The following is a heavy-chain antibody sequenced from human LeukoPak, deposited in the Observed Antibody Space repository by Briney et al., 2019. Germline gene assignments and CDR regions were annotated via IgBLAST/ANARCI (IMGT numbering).Heavy chain of an antibody. CDR2: IDPSDSYT. D-gene: IGHD2-2*01. CDR3: ASRYCSSTSCYVFAFDI. J-gene: IGHJ3*02. V-gene: IGHV5-10-1*01. CDR1: GYSFTSYW. Sequence: GESLRISCKGSGYSFTSYWISWVRQMPGKGLEWMGRIDPSDSYTNYSPSFQGHVTISADESISTAYLQWSSLKASDTAMYYCASRYCSSTSCYVFAFDIWGQGTMVTVSS.